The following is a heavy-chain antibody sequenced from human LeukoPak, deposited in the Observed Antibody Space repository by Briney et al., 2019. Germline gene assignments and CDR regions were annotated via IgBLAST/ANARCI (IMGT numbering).Heavy chain of an antibody. V-gene: IGHV3-23*01. J-gene: IGHJ5*02. CDR3: ARRSYGDTTLNWFDP. Sequence: GGSLRHSCAASGFTLSSYAMSWVPQAPGKGLEWGSSIRGGGGGTYYADSVKGRFTISRDNSKNTLYLQMCSLRAEDTAVDYGARRSYGDTTLNWFDPWGQGTLVTVSS. CDR1: GFTLSSYA. D-gene: IGHD4-17*01. CDR2: IRGGGGGT.